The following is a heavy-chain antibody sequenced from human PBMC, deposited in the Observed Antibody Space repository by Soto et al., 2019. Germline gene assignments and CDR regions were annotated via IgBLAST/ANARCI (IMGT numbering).Heavy chain of an antibody. CDR1: GYIFTSYA. CDR3: ARENQLRGLYFYYSGVDV. J-gene: IGHJ6*02. CDR2: IDGGTGNI. Sequence: QVQLVQSGAEVKKPGASVKVSCKTSGYIFTSYAMHWVRQAPGQRLEWMGRIDGGTGNIKYSQKLQGRVTITRNTSTSTAYMELSSLRSEDTAVYYCARENQLRGLYFYYSGVDVWGQGTTVTVSS. V-gene: IGHV1-3*01. D-gene: IGHD2-2*01.